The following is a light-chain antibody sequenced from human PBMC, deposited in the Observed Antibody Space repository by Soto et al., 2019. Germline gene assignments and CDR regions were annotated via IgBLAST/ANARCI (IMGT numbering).Light chain of an antibody. CDR2: RNN. V-gene: IGLV1-47*01. Sequence: QSVLTQPPSASGTPGQRVSISCSGSRSNIGRNYVYWYQQLPATAPKLLIQRNNERPSGVPDRFSGSKSGTSVSLAISGLRSEDEATYYCAAWDDTLNGQVFGGGTKVTVL. J-gene: IGLJ3*02. CDR3: AAWDDTLNGQV. CDR1: RSNIGRNY.